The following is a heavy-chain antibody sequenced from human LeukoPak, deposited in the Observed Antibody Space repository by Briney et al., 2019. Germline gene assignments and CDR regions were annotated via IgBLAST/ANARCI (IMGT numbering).Heavy chain of an antibody. Sequence: SETLSLTCTVSGGSISSHYWSWVRQPPGKGLEWIGYFYYSGSTNYNPSLKSRVTISSDTSKDQFSLKLNSVTAADTAVYYCARNSRTYGDYDFWGQGTLVTVSS. CDR2: FYYSGST. CDR3: ARNSRTYGDYDF. CDR1: GGSISSHY. V-gene: IGHV4-59*11. J-gene: IGHJ4*02. D-gene: IGHD4-17*01.